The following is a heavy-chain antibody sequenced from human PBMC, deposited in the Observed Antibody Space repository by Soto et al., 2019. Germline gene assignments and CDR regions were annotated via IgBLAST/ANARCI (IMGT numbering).Heavy chain of an antibody. CDR3: ARYLSPKGVTPFFLDF. CDR1: GFTFSTYS. Sequence: GGSLRLSCAASGFTFSTYSMSWVRQAPGKGLEWVSYISGGSKTIYYADSLRGRFTISRDNAKNSMYLQMNSLRDEDTAIYYCARYLSPKGVTPFFLDFSAQRVLVTVSA. J-gene: IGHJ4*02. V-gene: IGHV3-48*02. D-gene: IGHD3-16*01. CDR2: ISGGSKTI.